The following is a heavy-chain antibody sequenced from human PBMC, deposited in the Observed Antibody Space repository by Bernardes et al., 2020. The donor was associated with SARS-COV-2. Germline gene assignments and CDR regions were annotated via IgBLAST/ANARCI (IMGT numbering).Heavy chain of an antibody. J-gene: IGHJ6*02. CDR1: GGSISSGDYY. Sequence: SETLSLTCTVSGGSISSGDYYWSWIRQPPGKGLEWIGDIYYSVRTHYNPSLKSRVTISVDTSKNQFSLKLSSVTVADTAVYYCARDLGMARKIGAGMDVWGQGTTVTVSS. V-gene: IGHV4-30-4*01. D-gene: IGHD3-16*01. CDR2: IYYSVRT. CDR3: ARDLGMARKIGAGMDV.